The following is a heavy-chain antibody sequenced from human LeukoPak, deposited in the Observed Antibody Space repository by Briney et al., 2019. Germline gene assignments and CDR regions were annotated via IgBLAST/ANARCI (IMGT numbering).Heavy chain of an antibody. Sequence: GSVKISCKASGYTFTSYYMDWVRQAPGQGLEWMGIINTGRGRTSYAKKFQGRVTMTRDTSTETVYMELSSLKSEDTAVCYCARGYYDNSGPDYWGQGTLVT. D-gene: IGHD3-22*01. CDR1: GYTFTSYY. V-gene: IGHV1-46*01. CDR3: ARGYYDNSGPDY. J-gene: IGHJ4*02. CDR2: INTGRGRT.